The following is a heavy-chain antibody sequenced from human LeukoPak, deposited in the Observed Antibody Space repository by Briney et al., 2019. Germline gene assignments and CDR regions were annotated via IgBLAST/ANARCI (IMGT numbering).Heavy chain of an antibody. CDR1: GFTFDDYG. V-gene: IGHV3-7*01. CDR2: IKQDGSEK. D-gene: IGHD3-3*01. J-gene: IGHJ4*02. Sequence: GGSLRLSCAASGFTFDDYGMRWVRQAPGKGLEWVANIKQDGSEKYYVDSVKGRFTISRDNAKNSLYLQMNSLRAEDTAVYYCARGSYDFWSGYLYYFDYWGQGTLVTVSS. CDR3: ARGSYDFWSGYLYYFDY.